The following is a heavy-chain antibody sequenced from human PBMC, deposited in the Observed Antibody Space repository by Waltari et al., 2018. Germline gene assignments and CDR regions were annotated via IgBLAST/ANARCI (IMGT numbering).Heavy chain of an antibody. V-gene: IGHV3-7*01. CDR2: RKQDGSEK. Sequence: EVQLVESGGGLVQPGGSLRLSCAASGFTFSSYWMSWVRQAPGKGLGWVANRKQDGSEKYYVDSVKGRFTISRDNAKNSLYLQMNSLRAEDTAVYYCATEPYSSSYYFDYWGQGTLVTVSS. CDR3: ATEPYSSSYYFDY. CDR1: GFTFSSYW. J-gene: IGHJ4*02. D-gene: IGHD6-6*01.